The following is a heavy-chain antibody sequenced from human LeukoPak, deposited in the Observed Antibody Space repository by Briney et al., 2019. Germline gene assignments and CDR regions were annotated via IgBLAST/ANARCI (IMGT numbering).Heavy chain of an antibody. V-gene: IGHV4-30-4*07. CDR1: GGSIRGGGDT. CDR3: ARGHRDYPSDS. D-gene: IGHD4-17*01. Sequence: SETLSLTCAVSGGSIRGGGDTWNWIRQPPGKGLEWLGHIYYSGFTSYNPSLQSRLIISVDTSKSQFSLRLTSVTAADTAVYFCARGHRDYPSDSWGQGTLVTVSS. CDR2: IYYSGFT. J-gene: IGHJ4*02.